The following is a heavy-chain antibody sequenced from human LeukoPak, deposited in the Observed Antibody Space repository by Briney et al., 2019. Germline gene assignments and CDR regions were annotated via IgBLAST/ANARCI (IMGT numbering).Heavy chain of an antibody. CDR2: IYTSGST. CDR1: GGSISSYY. Sequence: SETLSLTCTVSGGSISSYYWSWIRQPAGKGLEWIGRIYTSGSTNYNPSLKSRVTMSVDTSKNQLSLKLSSVTAADTAVYYCAREYSSGWYGSVGPFDPWGQGTLVAVSS. J-gene: IGHJ5*02. D-gene: IGHD6-19*01. V-gene: IGHV4-4*07. CDR3: AREYSSGWYGSVGPFDP.